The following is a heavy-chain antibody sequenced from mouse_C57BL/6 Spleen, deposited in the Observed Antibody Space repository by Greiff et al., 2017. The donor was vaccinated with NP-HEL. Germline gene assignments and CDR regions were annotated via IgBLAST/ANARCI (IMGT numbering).Heavy chain of an antibody. V-gene: IGHV1-26*01. CDR2: INPNNGGT. CDR1: GYTFTDYY. CDR3: ARWGLTGAMDY. D-gene: IGHD2-2*01. Sequence: VQLQQSGPELVKPGASVKISCKASGYTFTDYYMNWVKQSHGKSLEWIGDINPNNGGTSYNQKFKGKATLTVDKSSSTAYMELRSLTSEDSAVYYCARWGLTGAMDYWGQGTSVTVSS. J-gene: IGHJ4*01.